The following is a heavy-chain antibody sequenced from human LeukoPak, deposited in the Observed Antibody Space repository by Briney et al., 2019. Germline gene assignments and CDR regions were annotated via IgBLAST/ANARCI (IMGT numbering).Heavy chain of an antibody. CDR3: ARGGGERWLEKSYYYYGMDV. CDR1: GGTFSSTT. V-gene: IGHV1-69*01. CDR2: IIPISGTV. Sequence: SVKVSCKASGGTFSSTTINWVRQAPGQGLEWMGGIIPISGTVIYAQKFRGRVTITADESMSTVYMKLSSLRSEDTAVYSCARGGGERWLEKSYYYYGMDVWGQGTTVTVSS. J-gene: IGHJ6*02. D-gene: IGHD3-10*01.